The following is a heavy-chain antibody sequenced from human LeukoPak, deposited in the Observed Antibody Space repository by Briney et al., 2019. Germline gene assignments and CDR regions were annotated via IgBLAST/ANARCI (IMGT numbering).Heavy chain of an antibody. J-gene: IGHJ4*02. CDR1: VYTFTNYG. D-gene: IGHD6-13*01. V-gene: IGHV1-18*01. Sequence: EASVKVSCQASVYTFTNYGISWVRQAPGQGLAWMGWISAYNGNTDYAQNLQGRVTMTTDTLTSTAYMELRSLRSDDTAVYYCARDQSLVAYSSTWFDYWGQGPPVTVSS. CDR2: ISAYNGNT. CDR3: ARDQSLVAYSSTWFDY.